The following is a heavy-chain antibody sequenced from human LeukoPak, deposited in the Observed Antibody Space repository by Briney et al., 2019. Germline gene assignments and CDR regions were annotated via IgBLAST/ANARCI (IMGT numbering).Heavy chain of an antibody. Sequence: SETLSLTCTVSGGSISSYYWSWTRQPPGKGLEWIGYIYYSGSTNYNPSLKSRVTISVDTSKNQFSLKLSSVTAADTAVYYCARDRSSSSWYYYYGMDVWGQGTTVTVSS. CDR1: GGSISSYY. J-gene: IGHJ6*02. CDR2: IYYSGST. D-gene: IGHD6-13*01. V-gene: IGHV4-59*01. CDR3: ARDRSSSSWYYYYGMDV.